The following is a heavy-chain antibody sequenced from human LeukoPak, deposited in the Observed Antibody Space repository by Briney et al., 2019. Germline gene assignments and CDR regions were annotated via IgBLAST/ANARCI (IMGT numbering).Heavy chain of an antibody. Sequence: GGSLRLSCAASGFTFSSYAMHWVRQAPGKGLEWVAVMSYDGSNKYYADSVKGRFTISRDNSKNTLYLQMNSLRAEDTAVYYCARDQTSYCGGDCYSHHYWGQGTLVTVSS. D-gene: IGHD2-21*01. CDR3: ARDQTSYCGGDCYSHHY. V-gene: IGHV3-30-3*01. CDR1: GFTFSSYA. CDR2: MSYDGSNK. J-gene: IGHJ4*02.